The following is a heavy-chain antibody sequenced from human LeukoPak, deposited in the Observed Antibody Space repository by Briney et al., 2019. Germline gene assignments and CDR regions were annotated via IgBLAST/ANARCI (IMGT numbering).Heavy chain of an antibody. V-gene: IGHV4-59*01. CDR2: IYYRGST. CDR1: GGSINNYY. Sequence: PSETLSLTCTVSGGSINNYYWTWIRQPPGKGLEWIGYIYYRGSTNCNPSLKSRVTISVDTAKNQFSLKLSSVTAADTAVYYCARASHDFWSGYYAYWGQGILVTVSS. CDR3: ARASHDFWSGYYAY. J-gene: IGHJ4*02. D-gene: IGHD3-3*01.